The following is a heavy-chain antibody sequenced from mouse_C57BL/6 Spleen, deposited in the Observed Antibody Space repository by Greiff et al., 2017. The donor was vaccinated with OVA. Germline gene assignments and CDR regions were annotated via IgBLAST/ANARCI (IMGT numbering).Heavy chain of an antibody. D-gene: IGHD2-4*01. CDR2: ISNGGGST. CDR1: GFTFSDYY. CDR3: ARQGLRGPYFDY. J-gene: IGHJ2*01. V-gene: IGHV5-12*01. Sequence: EVQLVESGGGLVQPGGSLKLSCAASGFTFSDYYMYWVRQTPEKRLEWVAYISNGGGSTYYPDTVKGRFTISRDNAKNTLYLQMSRLKSEDTAMYYCARQGLRGPYFDYWGQGTTLTVSS.